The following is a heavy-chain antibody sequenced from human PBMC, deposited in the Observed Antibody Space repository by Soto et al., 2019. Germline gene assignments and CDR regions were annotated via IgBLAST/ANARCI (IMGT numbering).Heavy chain of an antibody. CDR1: AGSISSGDYY. Sequence: QVQLQESGPGLVKPSQTLSLTCTVSAGSISSGDYYWSWIRQPPGKGLEWSGYIYYSGSTYYNPSLKSRVTISVDTSKNQFSLKLSSVTAADTAVYYCARDQDIVATSFDYWGQGTLVTVSS. CDR3: ARDQDIVATSFDY. J-gene: IGHJ4*02. CDR2: IYYSGST. V-gene: IGHV4-30-4*01. D-gene: IGHD5-12*01.